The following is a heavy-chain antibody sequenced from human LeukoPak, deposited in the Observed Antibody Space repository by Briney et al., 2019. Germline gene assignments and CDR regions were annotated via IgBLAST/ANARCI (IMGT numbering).Heavy chain of an antibody. CDR1: GGSISSYY. Sequence: PSETLSLTCTVSGGSISSYYWSWIRQPPGKGLEWIGYIYYSGSTNYNPSLKSRVTISVDTSKNQFSLKLSSVTAADTAVYYCAREGYSSGWSHFDYWGQGTLVTVSS. D-gene: IGHD6-19*01. CDR3: AREGYSSGWSHFDY. CDR2: IYYSGST. V-gene: IGHV4-59*12. J-gene: IGHJ4*02.